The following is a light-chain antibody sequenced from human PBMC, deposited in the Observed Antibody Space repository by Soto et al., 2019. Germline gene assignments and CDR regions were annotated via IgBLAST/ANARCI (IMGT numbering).Light chain of an antibody. CDR3: CSYAGSSTFV. CDR1: SSDVGSYNL. V-gene: IGLV2-23*02. Sequence: QSALTQPASVSGSPGQSITISCTGTSSDVGSYNLVSWYQQHPGKAPKLMIYEVSKRPSGVSNRFSGSKSGNTASLTISGLQAEDEADYYCCSYAGSSTFVFGTGTKLTAL. J-gene: IGLJ1*01. CDR2: EVS.